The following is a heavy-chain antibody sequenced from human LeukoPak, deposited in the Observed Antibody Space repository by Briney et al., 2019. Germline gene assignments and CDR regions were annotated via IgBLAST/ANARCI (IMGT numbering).Heavy chain of an antibody. CDR3: ARDRSGSSSVDDAFDI. Sequence: GGSLRLSCAASGFTFSSYSMNWVRQAPGKGLEWVAYINVITGYIYYADSLKGRFTISRDNAKKSLFLEMNSLRVEDTAVYYCARDRSGSSSVDDAFDIWGQGIMVTVSS. CDR1: GFTFSSYS. J-gene: IGHJ3*02. D-gene: IGHD1-26*01. CDR2: INVITGYI. V-gene: IGHV3-21*01.